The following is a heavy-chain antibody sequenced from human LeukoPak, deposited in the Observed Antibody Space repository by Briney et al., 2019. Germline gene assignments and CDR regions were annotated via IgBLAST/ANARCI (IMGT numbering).Heavy chain of an antibody. CDR1: GYTFTSYD. CDR3: ARSYYGSGSTNLDY. J-gene: IGHJ4*02. D-gene: IGHD3-10*01. CDR2: MNPNSGNT. Sequence: ASVKVSCKASGYTFTSYDINWVRQATGQGLEWMGWMNPNSGNTGYAQKFQGRVTMTRNTSISTAYMELSSLRSEDTAVYYCARSYYGSGSTNLDYWGQGTLVTVSS. V-gene: IGHV1-8*01.